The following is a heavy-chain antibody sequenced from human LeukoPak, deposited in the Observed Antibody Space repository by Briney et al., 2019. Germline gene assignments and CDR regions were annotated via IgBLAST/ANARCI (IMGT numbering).Heavy chain of an antibody. J-gene: IGHJ4*02. Sequence: AASVNVSCKASGYTFTSYDINWVRQATGQRPEWMGWMSPNSGDTGYAQKFQDRVTMTRNTSISTAYMELSSLRSDDTAVYYCARGPPNWGYDYWGPGTLVTVSS. CDR3: ARGPPNWGYDY. V-gene: IGHV1-8*01. D-gene: IGHD7-27*01. CDR2: MSPNSGDT. CDR1: GYTFTSYD.